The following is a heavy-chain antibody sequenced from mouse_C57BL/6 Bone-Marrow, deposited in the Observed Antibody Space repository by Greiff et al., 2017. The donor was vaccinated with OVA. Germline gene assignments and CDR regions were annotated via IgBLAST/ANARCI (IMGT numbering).Heavy chain of an antibody. CDR1: GYTFTSYW. V-gene: IGHV1-59*01. CDR2: IDPSDSYT. CDR3: ARLFAY. J-gene: IGHJ3*01. Sequence: VKLVESGAELVRPGTSVKLSCKASGYTFTSYWMHWVKQRPGQGLEWIGVIDPSDSYTNYNQKFKGKATLTVDTSSSTAYMQLSSLTSEDSAVYYCARLFAYWGQGTLVTVSA.